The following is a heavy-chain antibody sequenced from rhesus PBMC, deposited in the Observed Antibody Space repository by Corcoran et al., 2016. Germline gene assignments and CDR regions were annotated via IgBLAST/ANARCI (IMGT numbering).Heavy chain of an antibody. D-gene: IGHD3-34*01. CDR3: ASPFERGRFEV. Sequence: QVRLQESGPGLVKSSETLSLTCAVSGGSMSESSFWTWIRQPPGEGLEWIGNIYANSVTTNKPSIKRRVNISKDTSNNQFFLKVTSVTAADTAVYYCASPFERGRFEVWGAGILVTVSS. CDR1: GGSMSESSF. CDR2: IYANSVTT. J-gene: IGHJ5-1*01. V-gene: IGHV4S9*01.